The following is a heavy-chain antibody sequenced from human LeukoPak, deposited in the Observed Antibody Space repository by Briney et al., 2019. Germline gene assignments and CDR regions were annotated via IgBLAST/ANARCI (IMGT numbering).Heavy chain of an antibody. D-gene: IGHD1-26*01. CDR3: ARRMSISVGDY. J-gene: IGHJ4*02. CDR2: ISSSANTK. V-gene: IGHV3-48*03. CDR1: GFTFTSYE. Sequence: PGGSPRSSGAASGFTFTSYEMNWVRQAPGKGPKWVSYISSSANTKYYADSVKGRATISRDNTMNSLYLQMNSLRAEDTAVYYCARRMSISVGDYWGQGTLVTVSS.